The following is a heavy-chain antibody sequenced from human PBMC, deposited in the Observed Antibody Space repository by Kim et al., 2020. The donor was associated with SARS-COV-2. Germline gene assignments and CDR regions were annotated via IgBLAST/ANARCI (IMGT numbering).Heavy chain of an antibody. CDR2: IWFDGTKT. CDR1: GFTFSGYG. D-gene: IGHD3-16*02. CDR3: ARSTITFGGVIVSYWYFDL. J-gene: IGHJ2*01. V-gene: IGHV3-33*01. Sequence: GGSLRLSCAASGFTFSGYGMHWVRQAPGKGLEWVAVIWFDGTKTYYADSVKGRFTISRDNSKNTLYLQMNSLRAEDTAVYYCARSTITFGGVIVSYWYFDLWGRGTLVTVSS.